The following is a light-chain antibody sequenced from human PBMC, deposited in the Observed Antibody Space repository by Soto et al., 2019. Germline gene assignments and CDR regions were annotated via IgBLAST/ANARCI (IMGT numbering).Light chain of an antibody. J-gene: IGLJ2*01. Sequence: QSALTQPASVSGSPGQSITISCTGTSSDVGGYNHVSWYQQHPGKAPKLIIYEVRNRPSGVSNRLSGSKSGNTASLTISGLQADDEADYYCCSYAGRITLVFGGGTKVTVL. CDR1: SSDVGGYNH. CDR3: CSYAGRITLV. V-gene: IGLV2-23*02. CDR2: EVR.